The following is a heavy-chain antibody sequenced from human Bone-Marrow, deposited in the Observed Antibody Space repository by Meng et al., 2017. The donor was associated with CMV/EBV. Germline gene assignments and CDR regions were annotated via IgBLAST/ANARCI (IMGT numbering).Heavy chain of an antibody. J-gene: IGHJ4*02. Sequence: ASVKVSCKASGGSFSTYTVNWVRQAPGQGLEWMGIINPSGGSTSYAQKFQGRVTMTRDTSTSTVYMELSSLRSEDTAVYYCARDPFGVVRYFDYWGQGTLVTVSS. D-gene: IGHD3-3*01. V-gene: IGHV1-46*01. CDR2: INPSGGST. CDR1: GGSFSTYT. CDR3: ARDPFGVVRYFDY.